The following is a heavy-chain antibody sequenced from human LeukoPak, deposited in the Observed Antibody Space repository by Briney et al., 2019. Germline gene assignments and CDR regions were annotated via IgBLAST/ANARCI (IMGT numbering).Heavy chain of an antibody. Sequence: LAGGSLRLSCAASGFTFSNYAMNWVRQAPGKGLEWVSLISGSGVNTYYADSVKGRFTISRDNSKNTVSLQMNSLRGEDTAVYYCAKDVRVGGGGMDVWGQGTPVTVSS. D-gene: IGHD1-26*01. CDR2: ISGSGVNT. CDR1: GFTFSNYA. J-gene: IGHJ6*02. CDR3: AKDVRVGGGGMDV. V-gene: IGHV3-23*01.